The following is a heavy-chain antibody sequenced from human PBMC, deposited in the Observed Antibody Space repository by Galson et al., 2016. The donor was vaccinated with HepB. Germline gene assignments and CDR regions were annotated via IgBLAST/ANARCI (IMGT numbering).Heavy chain of an antibody. V-gene: IGHV3-64*05. Sequence: SLRLSCAASGFTFSDYAMHWVRQAPGKGLEYVSGINDYGDTKHYGDAVKGRFTISRNDSKNTVYVQINSLRTEYTALYYGVKDRAGFYAFDIWGQGTVVTVSS. D-gene: IGHD6-19*01. CDR1: GFTFSDYA. J-gene: IGHJ3*02. CDR3: VKDRAGFYAFDI. CDR2: INDYGDTK.